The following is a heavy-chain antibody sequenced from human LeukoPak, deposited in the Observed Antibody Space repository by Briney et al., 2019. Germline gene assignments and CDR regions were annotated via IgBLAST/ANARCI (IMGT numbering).Heavy chain of an antibody. D-gene: IGHD3-10*01. V-gene: IGHV3-15*01. CDR3: TTDRLWFGESIDY. CDR2: IKSKTDGGTT. Sequence: GGSLRLSCAASGFTVSSNYMSWVRQAPGKGLEWVGRIKSKTDGGTTDYAAPVKGRFTISRDDSKNTLYLQMNSLKTEDTAVYYCTTDRLWFGESIDYWGQGTLVTVSS. CDR1: GFTVSSNY. J-gene: IGHJ4*02.